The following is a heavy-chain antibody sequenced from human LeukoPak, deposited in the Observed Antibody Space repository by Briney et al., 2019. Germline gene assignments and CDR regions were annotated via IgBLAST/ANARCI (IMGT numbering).Heavy chain of an antibody. CDR2: IYYTGST. V-gene: IGHV4-39*07. D-gene: IGHD2-8*01. CDR1: GGSISSSEYY. Sequence: SGTLSLTCTVSGGSISSSEYYWSWIRQPPGKGLEWLGNIYYTGSTSYNPSLKSRVTFSVDTFKNQFSLLLNSVTAADTAVYFCARENYCTNGVCWAFDPWGQGTLVTVSS. J-gene: IGHJ5*02. CDR3: ARENYCTNGVCWAFDP.